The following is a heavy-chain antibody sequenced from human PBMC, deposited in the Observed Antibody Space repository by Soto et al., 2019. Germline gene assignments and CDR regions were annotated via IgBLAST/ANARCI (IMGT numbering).Heavy chain of an antibody. CDR3: ERDKSPYSRGWNNRDFDD. CDR1: GFTFSTYA. V-gene: IGHV3-30-3*01. Sequence: QVQLVESGGGVVQPGRSLRLSCAASGFTFSTYAMHWVRQAPGKGLEWVAVISYDGSNKYYADSVKGRFTIARDNSKNTLYLQMDSVRAEDTAVYYCERDKSPYSRGWNNRDFDDWGQGTLVTVSS. J-gene: IGHJ4*02. CDR2: ISYDGSNK. D-gene: IGHD6-19*01.